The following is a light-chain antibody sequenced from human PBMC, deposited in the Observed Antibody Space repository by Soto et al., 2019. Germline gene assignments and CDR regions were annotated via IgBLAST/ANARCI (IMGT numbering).Light chain of an antibody. CDR2: GVS. Sequence: EIVLTQSPDTLSLSPGQRATLSCRASQSVRSDYFAWYQQKPGQAPRVIIFGVSTRATGVPDRFSGSGSGTDFTLTISRLEPEDFAVYYCQQRGKWPSTFGPGTKVDIK. CDR3: QQRGKWPST. J-gene: IGKJ2*02. CDR1: QSVRSDY. V-gene: IGKV3D-20*02.